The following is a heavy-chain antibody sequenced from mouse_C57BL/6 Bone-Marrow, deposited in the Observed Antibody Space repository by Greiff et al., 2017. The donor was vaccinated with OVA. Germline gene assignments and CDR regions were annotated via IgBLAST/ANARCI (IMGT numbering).Heavy chain of an antibody. CDR3: ARSYYYRGYFDV. CDR1: GYTFTSYG. J-gene: IGHJ1*03. V-gene: IGHV1-81*01. Sequence: QVQLQQSGAELARPGASVKLSCKASGYTFTSYGISWAKQRTGQGLEWIGEIYPRSGNTYYNEKFKGKATLTEDKSSSTAYMELRSLTSEDSAVYFCARSYYYRGYFDVWGTGTTVTVSS. CDR2: IYPRSGNT. D-gene: IGHD2-12*01.